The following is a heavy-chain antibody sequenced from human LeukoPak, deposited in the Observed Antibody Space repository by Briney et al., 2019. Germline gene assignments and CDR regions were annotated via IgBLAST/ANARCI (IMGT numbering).Heavy chain of an antibody. Sequence: PSETLSLTCAVSGYSISSGYYWGWIRQPPGKGLEWIGSIHHSGTTYYNPSLKSRVSISVDTSKNQFSLNLSSVTAADTAVYYCARHMRSGYSFNDAFDIWGQGTMVTVSS. CDR2: IHHSGTT. CDR3: ARHMRSGYSFNDAFDI. CDR1: GYSISSGYY. J-gene: IGHJ3*02. V-gene: IGHV4-38-2*01. D-gene: IGHD5-18*01.